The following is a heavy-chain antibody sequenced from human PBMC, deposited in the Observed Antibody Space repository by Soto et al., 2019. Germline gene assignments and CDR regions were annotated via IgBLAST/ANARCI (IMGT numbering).Heavy chain of an antibody. CDR2: IYYSGST. Sequence: PSETLSLTCTVSGGSISSGGYYWSRIRQHPGKGLEWIGYIYYSGSTYYNPSLKSRVTISVDTSKNQFSLKLSSVTAADTAVYYCARGVFSSWYFDYRGQGTLVTVSS. D-gene: IGHD6-13*01. V-gene: IGHV4-31*03. CDR3: ARGVFSSWYFDY. CDR1: GGSISSGGYY. J-gene: IGHJ4*02.